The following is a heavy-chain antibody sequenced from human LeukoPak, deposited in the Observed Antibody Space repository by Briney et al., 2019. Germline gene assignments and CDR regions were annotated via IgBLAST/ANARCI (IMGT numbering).Heavy chain of an antibody. Sequence: SETLSLTCTVSGGSISSYYWSWIRQPPGKGLEWIGYIYYSGSTNYNPSLKSRVTISVDTSKNQFSLKLSSVTAADTAVYYCARGGTMVRGVIGTDFDYWGQGTLVTVSS. V-gene: IGHV4-59*12. CDR1: GGSISSYY. CDR2: IYYSGST. J-gene: IGHJ4*02. D-gene: IGHD3-10*01. CDR3: ARGGTMVRGVIGTDFDY.